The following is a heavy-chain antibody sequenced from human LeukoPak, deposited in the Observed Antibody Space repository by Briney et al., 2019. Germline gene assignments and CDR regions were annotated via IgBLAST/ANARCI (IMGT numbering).Heavy chain of an antibody. CDR3: ARTEFYGDYPFFDY. CDR1: GGSISSGDYY. V-gene: IGHV4-30-4*02. D-gene: IGHD4-17*01. Sequence: PSETLSLTCTVSGGSISSGDYYWSWIRQPPGKGLEWIGYIYYSGSTSYNPSHKSRVTILVDTSKNQFSLKLSSVTAADTAVYYCARTEFYGDYPFFDYWGQGTLVTVSS. CDR2: IYYSGST. J-gene: IGHJ4*02.